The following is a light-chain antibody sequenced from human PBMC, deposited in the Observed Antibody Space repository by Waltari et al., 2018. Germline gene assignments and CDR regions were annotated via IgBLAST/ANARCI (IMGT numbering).Light chain of an antibody. J-gene: IGLJ3*02. Sequence: QSALTQPRSVSGSPGQSVTISCTGTSSDVGGYRYVSWYQQHPGKAPKLMIYDVSKRPSGVPDRFSGSKSANTASLTISGLQAEDEADYYCCSYAGNYTLVFGGGTRLTVL. CDR3: CSYAGNYTLV. CDR1: SSDVGGYRY. CDR2: DVS. V-gene: IGLV2-11*01.